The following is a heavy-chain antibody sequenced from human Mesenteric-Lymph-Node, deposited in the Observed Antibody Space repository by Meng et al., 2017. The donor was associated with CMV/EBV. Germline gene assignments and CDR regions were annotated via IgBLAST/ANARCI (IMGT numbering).Heavy chain of an antibody. Sequence: GSLRLSCAVYGGSFSGYYWSWIRQPPGKGLEWIGEINHSGSTNYNPSLKSRVTISVDTSKNQFSLKLSSVTAADTAVYYCARGVGIVVVPAAHYYYGMDVWGQGTTVTVSS. CDR1: GGSFSGYY. CDR2: INHSGST. D-gene: IGHD2-2*01. V-gene: IGHV4-34*01. J-gene: IGHJ6*02. CDR3: ARGVGIVVVPAAHYYYGMDV.